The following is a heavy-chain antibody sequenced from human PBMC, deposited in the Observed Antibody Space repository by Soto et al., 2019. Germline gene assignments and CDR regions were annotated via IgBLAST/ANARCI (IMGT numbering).Heavy chain of an antibody. V-gene: IGHV1-2*04. Sequence: ASVKVSCKASGYTFTCYYMKWVRQAPGQGLGWMGWINPNSGGTNYAQKFQGWVTMTRDTSISTAYMELSRLRSDDTAVYYCARDIPAVYCSGGSCYGPSGGYGMDVWGQGTTVTVSS. CDR1: GYTFTCYY. CDR3: ARDIPAVYCSGGSCYGPSGGYGMDV. D-gene: IGHD2-15*01. CDR2: INPNSGGT. J-gene: IGHJ6*02.